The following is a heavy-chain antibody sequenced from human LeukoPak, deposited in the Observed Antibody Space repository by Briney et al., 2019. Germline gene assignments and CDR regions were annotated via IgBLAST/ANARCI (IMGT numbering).Heavy chain of an antibody. D-gene: IGHD6-19*01. Sequence: GGSLRLSCAASGFNFSNSAMSWVRQAPGKGLEWVSTLSGSGITTYSADSVKGRFTISRDNSKNTLYLQMNSLRAEDTAVYYCAKGTYSSGWSYFDYWGHGTLVTVSS. V-gene: IGHV3-23*01. CDR2: LSGSGITT. CDR1: GFNFSNSA. CDR3: AKGTYSSGWSYFDY. J-gene: IGHJ4*01.